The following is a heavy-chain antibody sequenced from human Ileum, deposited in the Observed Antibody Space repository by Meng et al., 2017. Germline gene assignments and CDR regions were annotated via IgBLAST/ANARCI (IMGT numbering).Heavy chain of an antibody. Sequence: QVQLQEQGPGLVKPSGTLSLTCAVSGGSISSSIWWSWVRQPPEKGLEWIGEIHHSGTTNYSPSLKSRLTISVDKSKNQFSLKLQSVTAADTAVYFCARGVVSGSHYNTYWGQGILVTVSS. D-gene: IGHD3-10*01. V-gene: IGHV4-4*02. J-gene: IGHJ4*02. CDR1: GGSISSSIW. CDR3: ARGVVSGSHYNTY. CDR2: IHHSGTT.